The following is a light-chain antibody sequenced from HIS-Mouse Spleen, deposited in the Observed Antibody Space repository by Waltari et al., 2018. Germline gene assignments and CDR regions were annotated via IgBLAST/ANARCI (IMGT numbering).Light chain of an antibody. CDR2: AAS. Sequence: DIQMTQSPCFLSASVGDRVTITCRASQGISSYLAWYHQKPGKAPKLLIYAASTLQSGVPSRFSGSGSGTEFTLTISSLQPEDFATYYCQQLNSYPPTFGQGTKVEIK. J-gene: IGKJ1*01. CDR3: QQLNSYPPT. V-gene: IGKV1-9*01. CDR1: QGISSY.